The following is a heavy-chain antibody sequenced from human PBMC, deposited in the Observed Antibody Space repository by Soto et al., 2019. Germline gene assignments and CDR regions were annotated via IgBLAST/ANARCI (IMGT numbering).Heavy chain of an antibody. Sequence: QITLKESGPTLVKPTQTVTLTCTFSGFSLSTSGVGVGWIRQPPGKALEWLALIYWDDDKRYSPSLKSRLTTTKDTTKKQVVLTMTNMDPVDTATYYCVHEHYNSGWLWGQGTLVTVSS. CDR1: GFSLSTSGVG. V-gene: IGHV2-5*02. CDR3: VHEHYNSGWL. CDR2: IYWDDDK. D-gene: IGHD6-19*01. J-gene: IGHJ4*02.